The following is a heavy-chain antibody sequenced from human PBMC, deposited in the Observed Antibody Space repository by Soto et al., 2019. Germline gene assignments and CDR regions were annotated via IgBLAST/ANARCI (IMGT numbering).Heavy chain of an antibody. CDR3: AHRLRAYSSSSGFDY. CDR1: GFSLSTSGVG. J-gene: IGHJ4*02. Sequence: QITLKESGPTLMKPTQTLTLTCTFSGFSLSTSGVGVGWIRQPPGKALEWLALIYWNDDKRYSPSLKSRLTITKDTSKNQVVLTMTNMDPVDTATYYCAHRLRAYSSSSGFDYWGQGTLVTVSS. CDR2: IYWNDDK. D-gene: IGHD6-6*01. V-gene: IGHV2-5*01.